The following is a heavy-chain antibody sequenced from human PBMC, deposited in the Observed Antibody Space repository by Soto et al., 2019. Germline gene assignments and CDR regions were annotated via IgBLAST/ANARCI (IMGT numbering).Heavy chain of an antibody. J-gene: IGHJ4*02. CDR1: GYTFTNYA. Sequence: QVQLVQSGAEVKKPGASVKVSCKASGYTFTNYAIHWVRQAPGQRLEWMGWINAGNGNTKYSQKFQDRVTITRDTSARTAYMERSSLRSEDTAVYSCARDGAVAGNINFDYWGQGTLVTVSS. CDR2: INAGNGNT. V-gene: IGHV1-3*01. D-gene: IGHD6-19*01. CDR3: ARDGAVAGNINFDY.